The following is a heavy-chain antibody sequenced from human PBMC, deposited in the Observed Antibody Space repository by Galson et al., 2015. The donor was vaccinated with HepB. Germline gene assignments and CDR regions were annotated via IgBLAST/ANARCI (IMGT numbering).Heavy chain of an antibody. Sequence: SLRLSCAASGFTFGDYAMSWFRQAPGKGLEWVGFIRSKAYGGTAEYAASVKGRFTISRDDSKSIAYLQMNSLKTEDTAVYYCTRSRVHETVDYWGQGTLVTVSS. J-gene: IGHJ4*02. CDR1: GFTFGDYA. V-gene: IGHV3-49*03. D-gene: IGHD1-1*01. CDR3: TRSRVHETVDY. CDR2: IRSKAYGGTA.